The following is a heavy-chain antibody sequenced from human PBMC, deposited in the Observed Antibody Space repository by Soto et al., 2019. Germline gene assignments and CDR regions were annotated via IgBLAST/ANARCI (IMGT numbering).Heavy chain of an antibody. J-gene: IGHJ4*02. CDR3: ARGAGPFEDFVKFDY. V-gene: IGHV1-3*01. CDR2: INAGNGNT. D-gene: IGHD6-13*01. CDR1: GDTFTSYA. Sequence: QVQLVQSGAEVKKPGASVKVSCKASGDTFTSYAMHWVRQAPGQRLEWMGWINAGNGNTKYSQKFQGRVTITRDTSASTAYMELSSLRSEDTAVYYCARGAGPFEDFVKFDYWGQGTLVTVSS.